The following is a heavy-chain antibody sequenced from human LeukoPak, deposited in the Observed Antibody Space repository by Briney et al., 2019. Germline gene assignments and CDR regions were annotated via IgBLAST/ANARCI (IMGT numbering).Heavy chain of an antibody. CDR2: IYHSGST. CDR3: ARGGEAYSSSYYFDY. Sequence: SETLSLTCAVSGGSISSGGYSWSWIRQPPGTGLEWLGYIYHSGSTYYNPSLKSRVTISVDRSKNQFSLKLSSVTAADTAVYYCARGGEAYSSSYYFDYWGQGTLVTVSS. D-gene: IGHD6-6*01. J-gene: IGHJ4*02. V-gene: IGHV4-30-2*01. CDR1: GGSISSGGYS.